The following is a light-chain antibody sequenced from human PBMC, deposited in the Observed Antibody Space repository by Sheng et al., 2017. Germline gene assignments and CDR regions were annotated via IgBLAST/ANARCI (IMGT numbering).Light chain of an antibody. V-gene: IGLV2-8*01. CDR3: SSYTRSGTRV. CDR1: SSDVGGYNY. J-gene: IGLJ1*01. Sequence: QSALTQPPSASGSPGQSVTISCTGTSSDVGGYNYVSWYQQHPGKAPKLMIYEVTKRPSGVPDRFSGSKSGNTASLTVSGLQAEDEADYYCSSYTRSGTRVFGTGTNVTVL. CDR2: EVT.